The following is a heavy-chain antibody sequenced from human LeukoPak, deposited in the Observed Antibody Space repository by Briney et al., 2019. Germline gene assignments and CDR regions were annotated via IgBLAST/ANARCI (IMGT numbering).Heavy chain of an antibody. CDR3: ARRGIQLWLYYFDY. CDR2: INHSGST. Sequence: PSETLSLTCAVYGGSFSGYYWSWIRQPPGKGLEWIGEINHSGSTNYNPSLKSRVTISVDTSKNQFSLELSSVTAADTAVYYCARRGIQLWLYYFDYWGQGTLVTVSS. J-gene: IGHJ4*02. D-gene: IGHD5-18*01. V-gene: IGHV4-34*01. CDR1: GGSFSGYY.